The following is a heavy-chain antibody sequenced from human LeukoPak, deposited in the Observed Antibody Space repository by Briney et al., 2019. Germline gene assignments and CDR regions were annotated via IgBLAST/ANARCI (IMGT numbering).Heavy chain of an antibody. CDR1: GFTFTSSA. Sequence: GTSVKVSCKASGFTFTSSAVQWVRQARGQRLEWIGWIVVGSGNTNYAQKFQEGVTITRDMSTSTAYMELSSLRSEDTAVYYCAAAVVPAAVYYYYGMDVWGKGTTVTVSS. J-gene: IGHJ6*04. D-gene: IGHD2-2*01. V-gene: IGHV1-58*01. CDR2: IVVGSGNT. CDR3: AAAVVPAAVYYYYGMDV.